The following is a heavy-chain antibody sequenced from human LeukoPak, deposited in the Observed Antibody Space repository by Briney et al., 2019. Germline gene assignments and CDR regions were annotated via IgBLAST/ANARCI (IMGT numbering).Heavy chain of an antibody. CDR1: GYSISSGYY. D-gene: IGHD3-10*01. CDR2: IYHSGST. Sequence: SETLSLXCTVSGYSISSGYYWGWIRQPPGKGLEWIGSIYHSGSTNYNPSLKSRVTISVDTSKNQFSLKLSSVTAADTAVYYCARVSLRYYGSGTYLDYLDVWGKGTTVTVSS. V-gene: IGHV4-38-2*02. CDR3: ARVSLRYYGSGTYLDYLDV. J-gene: IGHJ6*03.